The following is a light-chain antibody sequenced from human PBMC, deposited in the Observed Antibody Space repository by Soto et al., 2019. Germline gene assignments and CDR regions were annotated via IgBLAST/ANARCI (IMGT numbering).Light chain of an antibody. CDR1: QSVSSY. CDR3: QQFHYWWT. CDR2: DAV. J-gene: IGKJ1*01. V-gene: IGKV3-11*01. Sequence: ETVLTQSPATLSLSPGERATLSCRASQSVSSYLAWYQQKPGQAPRLLIYDAVNRATGIPARFSGSGSGTEFTLTISSLQSEDFAFYYCQQFHYWWTFGQGTKVEIK.